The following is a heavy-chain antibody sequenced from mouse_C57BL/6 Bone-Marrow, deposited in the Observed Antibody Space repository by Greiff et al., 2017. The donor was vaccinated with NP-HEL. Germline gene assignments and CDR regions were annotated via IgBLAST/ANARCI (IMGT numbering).Heavy chain of an antibody. CDR2: IRNKANGYTT. Sequence: EVHLVESGGGLVQPGGSLSLSCAASGFTFTDYYMSWVRQPPGKALEWLGFIRNKANGYTTEYSASVKGRFTISRDNSQSILYLQMNALRAEDSATYYGARYYYGSSYRYFDVWGTGTTVTVSS. D-gene: IGHD1-1*01. J-gene: IGHJ1*03. V-gene: IGHV7-3*01. CDR3: ARYYYGSSYRYFDV. CDR1: GFTFTDYY.